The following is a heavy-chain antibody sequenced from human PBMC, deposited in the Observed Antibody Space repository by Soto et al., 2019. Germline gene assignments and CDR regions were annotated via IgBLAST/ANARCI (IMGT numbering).Heavy chain of an antibody. CDR1: GYTFTSYG. D-gene: IGHD5-12*01. CDR2: ISAYNGNT. CDR3: ARGERDIVATIREIFRTPKRLYGMDV. V-gene: IGHV1-18*01. J-gene: IGHJ6*02. Sequence: ASVKVSCKASGYTFTSYGISWVRQAPGQGLEWMGWISAYNGNTNYAQKLQGRVTMTTDTSTSTAYMELRSLRSDDTAVYYCARGERDIVATIREIFRTPKRLYGMDVWGQGTTVTVSS.